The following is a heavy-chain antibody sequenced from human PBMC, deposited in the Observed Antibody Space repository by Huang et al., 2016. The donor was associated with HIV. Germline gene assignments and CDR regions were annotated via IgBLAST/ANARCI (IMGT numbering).Heavy chain of an antibody. D-gene: IGHD1-1*01. J-gene: IGHJ6*02. Sequence: VESGGRSVQPGGSIRLSCVGSTLPFGAYWMSWVRQTPWKGLEWVANIKQYETEKYYVDSVKGRFNISRDNAKKVLFLEMDALRVEDTAIYFCTTKTAGMDIWGQGTTVIVSS. CDR1: TLPFGAYW. CDR3: TTKTAGMDI. CDR2: IKQYETEK. V-gene: IGHV3-7*01.